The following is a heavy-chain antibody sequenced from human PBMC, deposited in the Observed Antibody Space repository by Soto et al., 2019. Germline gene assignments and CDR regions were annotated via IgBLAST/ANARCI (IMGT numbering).Heavy chain of an antibody. V-gene: IGHV1-69*02. CDR3: ARGVLKGGGTNWFDP. D-gene: IGHD3-16*01. Sequence: QVQLVQSGAEVKKPGSSVKVSCKTSGGTFSNYTFSWVRQAPGQGLEWMGRIIPILDIANYAQKFQGRVTITADKSTSTAYMELGSLRSEDTAVYYCARGVLKGGGTNWFDPWGQGSLVTVSS. J-gene: IGHJ5*02. CDR2: IIPILDIA. CDR1: GGTFSNYT.